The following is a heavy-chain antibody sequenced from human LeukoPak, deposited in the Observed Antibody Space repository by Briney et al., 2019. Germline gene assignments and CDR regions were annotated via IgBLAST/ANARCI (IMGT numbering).Heavy chain of an antibody. J-gene: IGHJ6*02. D-gene: IGHD3-10*01. CDR2: IYYRGST. CDR3: ARPMVRGADGMDV. V-gene: IGHV4-39*01. Sequence: SETPSLTCTVSGGSISSSDNYWGWIRQPPGKGLEWIGSIYYRGSTYYNPSLKSRVTIFVDTSKNQFSLKLSSVTAADTAVYYCARPMVRGADGMDVWGQGTTVTVSS. CDR1: GGSISSSDNY.